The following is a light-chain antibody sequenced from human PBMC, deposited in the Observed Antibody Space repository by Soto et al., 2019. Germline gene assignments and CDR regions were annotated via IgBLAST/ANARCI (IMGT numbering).Light chain of an antibody. CDR3: SSYRTISTLV. CDR1: STDIGGYRY. J-gene: IGLJ3*02. V-gene: IGLV2-14*01. CDR2: EVN. Sequence: QSVLTQPASVSGSPGQSITISCTGTSTDIGGYRYVSWYQQHPGKVPKLIIYEVNNRPSGVSDRFSGSKSDNTASLTISGLQAEDEADYYRSSYRTISTLVFGGGTKVNVL.